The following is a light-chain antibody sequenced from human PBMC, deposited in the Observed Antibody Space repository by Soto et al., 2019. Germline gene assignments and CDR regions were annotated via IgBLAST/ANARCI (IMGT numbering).Light chain of an antibody. CDR1: SRDVGGYNY. CDR3: SSYTSRSTRV. V-gene: IGLV2-14*01. CDR2: EVT. J-gene: IGLJ3*02. Sequence: QSALTRPASASGSPGQSITISCTGTSRDVGGYNYVSWYQQHPGKSPKLMIFEVTNRPSGVSNRFSGYKSGNTASLTISGRQAEDEADYYFSSYTSRSTRVFGGGTKLTVL.